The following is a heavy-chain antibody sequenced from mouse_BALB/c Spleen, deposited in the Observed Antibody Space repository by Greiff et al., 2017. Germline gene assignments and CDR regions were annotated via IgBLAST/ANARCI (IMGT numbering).Heavy chain of an antibody. CDR3: ARWGSSYFYAMDY. Sequence: VQLQQSGAELMKPGASVKISCKATGYTFSSYWIEWVKQRPGHGLEWIGEILPGSGSTNYNEKFKGKATFTADTSSNTAYMQLSSLTSEDSAVYYCARWGSSYFYAMDYWGQGTSVTVSS. CDR2: ILPGSGST. J-gene: IGHJ4*01. CDR1: GYTFSSYW. D-gene: IGHD1-1*01. V-gene: IGHV1-9*01.